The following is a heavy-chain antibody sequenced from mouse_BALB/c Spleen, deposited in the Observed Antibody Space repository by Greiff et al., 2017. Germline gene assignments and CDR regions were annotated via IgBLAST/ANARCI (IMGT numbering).Heavy chain of an antibody. J-gene: IGHJ3*01. Sequence: LQQPGSELVRPGASVKLSCTASGYTFTSYWMHWVKQRPGQGLEWIGNIYPGIGSTNYDEKFKSKATLTVDTSSSTAYMQLSSLTSEDSAVYDCTTTMITSWFAYWGQGTLVPVSA. CDR1: GYTFTSYW. V-gene: IGHV1S22*01. CDR3: TTTMITSWFAY. CDR2: IYPGIGST. D-gene: IGHD2-4*01.